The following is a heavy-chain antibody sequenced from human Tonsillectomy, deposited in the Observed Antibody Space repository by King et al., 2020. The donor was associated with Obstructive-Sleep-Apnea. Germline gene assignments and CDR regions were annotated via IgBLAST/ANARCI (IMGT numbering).Heavy chain of an antibody. J-gene: IGHJ5*02. CDR1: GGSISSSSYY. CDR3: ARGLITMVRGVDNWFDP. CDR2: IYYSGST. Sequence: QLQESGPGLVKPSETLSLTCTVSGGSISSSSYYWGWIRQPPGKGLEWIGSIYYSGSTYYNPSLKSRVTISVDTSKNQFSLKLGSVTAADTAVYYCARGLITMVRGVDNWFDPWGQGTLVTVSS. V-gene: IGHV4-39*01. D-gene: IGHD3-10*01.